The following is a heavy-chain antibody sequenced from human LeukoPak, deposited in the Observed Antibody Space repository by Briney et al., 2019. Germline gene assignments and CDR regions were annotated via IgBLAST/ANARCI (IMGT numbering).Heavy chain of an antibody. D-gene: IGHD4-17*01. CDR3: ARDLGYGDSSDY. CDR2: INAGNGNT. Sequence: ASVKVSCKASGYTFTGYYMHWVRQAPGQGLEWMGWINAGNGNTKYSQKFQGRVTITRDTSASTAYMELSSLRSEDTAVYYCARDLGYGDSSDYWGQGTLVTVSS. V-gene: IGHV1-3*01. CDR1: GYTFTGYY. J-gene: IGHJ4*02.